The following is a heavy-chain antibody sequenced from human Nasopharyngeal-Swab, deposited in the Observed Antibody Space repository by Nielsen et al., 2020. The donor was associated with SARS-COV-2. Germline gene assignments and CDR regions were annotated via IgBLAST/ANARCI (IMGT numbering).Heavy chain of an antibody. CDR2: INSDGSST. CDR3: ARGYYDFWSGYSFDY. J-gene: IGHJ4*02. D-gene: IGHD3-3*01. V-gene: IGHV3-74*01. Sequence: VRQMPGKGLVWVSRINSDGSSTSYADSVKGRFTISRDNAKNTLYLQMNSLRAEDTAVYYCARGYYDFWSGYSFDYWGQGTLVTVSS.